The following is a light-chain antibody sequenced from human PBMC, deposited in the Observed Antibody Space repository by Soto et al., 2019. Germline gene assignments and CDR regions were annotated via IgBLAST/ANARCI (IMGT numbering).Light chain of an antibody. V-gene: IGKV1-5*03. CDR1: PTISSW. J-gene: IGKJ1*01. CDR2: KAS. Sequence: DIQMTQSPSTLSGSVGDRVTITCRASPTISSWLAWYQQKPRKAPKLLIYKASSLESGVPSRFSGSGYGKEFALTISGLQPEHSAPYYCQQYERYSQFGQGTK. CDR3: QQYERYSQ.